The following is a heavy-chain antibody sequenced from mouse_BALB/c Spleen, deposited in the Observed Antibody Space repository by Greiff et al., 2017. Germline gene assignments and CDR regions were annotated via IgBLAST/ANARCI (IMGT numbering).Heavy chain of an antibody. CDR3: ARGHNYGGAMDY. V-gene: IGHV7-1*02. J-gene: IGHJ4*01. CDR2: SRNKANDYTT. CDR1: GFTFSDFY. Sequence: EVKVVESGGGLVQPWGSLRLSCATSGFTFSDFYMEWVRQPPGKRLEWIAVSRNKANDYTTEYSASVKGRFIVSRDTSQSILYLQMNALRAEDTAIYYCARGHNYGGAMDYWGQGTSVTVSS. D-gene: IGHD1-2*01.